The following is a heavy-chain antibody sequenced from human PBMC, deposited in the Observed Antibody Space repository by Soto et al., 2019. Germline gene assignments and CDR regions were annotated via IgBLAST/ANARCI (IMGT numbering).Heavy chain of an antibody. Sequence: QVQLVESGGGVVQPGRSVRLTCAASGFTFSSNGMHWVRQAPGKGLEWVALVSYDGSKTYYADSVRGRFTISRDNSENTLYLQMNSLRAEDTAVYYCARWVGGSMYDNSGKYDSWGQGTLVTVSS. D-gene: IGHD3-22*01. J-gene: IGHJ5*01. CDR1: GFTFSSNG. CDR2: VSYDGSKT. CDR3: ARWVGGSMYDNSGKYDS. V-gene: IGHV3-30*03.